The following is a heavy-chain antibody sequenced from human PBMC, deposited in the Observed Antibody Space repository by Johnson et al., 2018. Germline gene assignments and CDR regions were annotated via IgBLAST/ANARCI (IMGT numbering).Heavy chain of an antibody. J-gene: IGHJ3*02. D-gene: IGHD2-15*01. CDR2: IIPIFGTA. Sequence: VQLVESGAEVKKPGSSVKVSCKASGGTFTSYAFSWVRQAPGQGLEWVGGIIPIFGTADYAQRFQGRATITADESTSTAYMELSSLRSEDTAVYFCARAAEVGPRDAFDIWGQGTMVTVSS. CDR1: GGTFTSYA. V-gene: IGHV1-69*01. CDR3: ARAAEVGPRDAFDI.